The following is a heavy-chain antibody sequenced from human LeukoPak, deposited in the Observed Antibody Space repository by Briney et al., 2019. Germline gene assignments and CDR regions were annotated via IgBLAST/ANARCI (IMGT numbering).Heavy chain of an antibody. Sequence: ASVKVSCKASGGTSSSYAISWVRQAPGQGLEWMGGIIPIFGTANYAQKFQGRVTITADESTSTAYMELSSLRSEDTAVYYCARDREGYCSGGSCNYYFDYWGQGTLVTVSS. CDR2: IIPIFGTA. D-gene: IGHD2-15*01. CDR3: ARDREGYCSGGSCNYYFDY. CDR1: GGTSSSYA. J-gene: IGHJ4*02. V-gene: IGHV1-69*13.